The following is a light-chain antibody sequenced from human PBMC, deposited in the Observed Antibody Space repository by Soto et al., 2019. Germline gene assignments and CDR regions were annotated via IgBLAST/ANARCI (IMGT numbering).Light chain of an antibody. Sequence: ENVLTQSPGTLSLSPGERATLSCRASQSVTNNFFAWYQQKPGQAPRLLIYGISSRATGIPDRFSGSGSGTDFTFTISRLEPEDVVVYYCQQYITLPHTFGQGTKLEVK. CDR1: QSVTNNF. J-gene: IGKJ2*01. CDR3: QQYITLPHT. CDR2: GIS. V-gene: IGKV3-20*01.